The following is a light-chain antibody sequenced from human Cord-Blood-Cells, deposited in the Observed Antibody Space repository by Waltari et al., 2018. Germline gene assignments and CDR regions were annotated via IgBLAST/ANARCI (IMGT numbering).Light chain of an antibody. J-gene: IGKJ1*01. CDR2: KAS. CDR1: ESISSW. V-gene: IGKV1-5*03. CDR3: QQYNSYART. Sequence: DIQMTQSPSTLSASVGDRVTITCRASESISSWLAWYQQKPGKAPKLLIYKASSLEIGVPSRFSGSRSGTEFTLTLSSLQPDDFATYYCQQYNSYARTFGQGTKVEIK.